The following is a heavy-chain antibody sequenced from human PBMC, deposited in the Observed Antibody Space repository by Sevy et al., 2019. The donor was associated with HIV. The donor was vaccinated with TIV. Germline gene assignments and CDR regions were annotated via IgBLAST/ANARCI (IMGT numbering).Heavy chain of an antibody. CDR1: GFKFSVYS. V-gene: IGHV3-48*02. CDR2: MTSDTRTI. Sequence: GGSLRLSCAASGFKFSVYSMNWVRQAPGKGLEWIAYMTSDTRTIKYAESVKGRLTINRDNARYSVYLEMNSLRDDDTAVYYCARSVEGHFDYWGQGTLVTVSS. J-gene: IGHJ4*02. CDR3: ARSVEGHFDY. D-gene: IGHD1-1*01.